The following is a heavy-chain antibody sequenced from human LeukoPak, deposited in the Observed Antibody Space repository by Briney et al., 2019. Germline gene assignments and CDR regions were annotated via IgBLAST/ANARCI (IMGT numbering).Heavy chain of an antibody. V-gene: IGHV3-53*04. CDR3: ARETKYGGYSYGFLDY. CDR1: GFTVSNNY. D-gene: IGHD5-18*01. Sequence: GGSLRLSCAASGFTVSNNYMNWVRQAPGKGLEWASVIYSGGSTYYADSVKGRFTISRHNSNNTLYLQMNSLRDEDTAVYHCARETKYGGYSYGFLDYWGQGTPVTVSS. CDR2: IYSGGST. J-gene: IGHJ4*02.